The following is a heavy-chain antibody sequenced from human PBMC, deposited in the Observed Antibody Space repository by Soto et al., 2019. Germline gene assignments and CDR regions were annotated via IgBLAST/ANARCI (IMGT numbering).Heavy chain of an antibody. D-gene: IGHD1-1*01. CDR2: IIPRSQKT. CDR3: AIRPVSSVHFLRFDY. J-gene: IGHJ4*02. CDR1: GGTFNNYV. Sequence: QVQLVQSGAEAKKPGSSVKVSCKASGGTFNNYVLNWVRQAPGQGLEWVGGIIPRSQKTNYAQKFQGRLTITAEANIDYRELSSLRSDDTAVYYCAIRPVSSVHFLRFDYWCQGTLVTVSS. V-gene: IGHV1-69*01.